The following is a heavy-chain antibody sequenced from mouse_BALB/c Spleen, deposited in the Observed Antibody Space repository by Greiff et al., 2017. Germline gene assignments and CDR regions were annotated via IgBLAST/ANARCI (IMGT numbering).Heavy chain of an antibody. CDR2: ISSGGGST. D-gene: IGHD2-4*01. J-gene: IGHJ2*01. CDR3: ARVYYEDYFDY. Sequence: DVKLVESGGGLVKPGGSLKLSCAASGFAFSSYDMSWVRQTPEKRLEWVAYISSGGGSTYYPDTVKGRFTISRDNAKNTLYLQMSSLKSEDTAMYYCARVYYEDYFDYWGQGTTLTVSS. CDR1: GFAFSSYD. V-gene: IGHV5-12-1*01.